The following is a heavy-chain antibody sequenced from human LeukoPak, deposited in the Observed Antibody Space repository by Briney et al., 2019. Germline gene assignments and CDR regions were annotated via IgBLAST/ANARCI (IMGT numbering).Heavy chain of an antibody. CDR3: ARTWGGGYYGSGANDY. J-gene: IGHJ4*02. Sequence: SETLSLTCAVYGGSFSGYYWSWIRQPPGKGLEWIGEINQSGSTNYNPSLKSRVTISVDTSKNQFSLKLSSVTAADTAVYYCARTWGGGYYGSGANDYWGQGTLVTVSS. CDR2: INQSGST. D-gene: IGHD3-10*01. CDR1: GGSFSGYY. V-gene: IGHV4-34*01.